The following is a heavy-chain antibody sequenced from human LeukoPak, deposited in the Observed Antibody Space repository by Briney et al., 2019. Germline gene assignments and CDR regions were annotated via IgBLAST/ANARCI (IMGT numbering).Heavy chain of an antibody. Sequence: GGSLRLSCAASGFTFSSYSMNWVRQAPGKGLEWVSGISWNSGSIGYADSVKGRFTISRDNAKNSLYLQMNSLRAEDTALYYCAKDIYDFWSGYYSTRFKDYYYGMDVWGQGTTVTVSS. CDR3: AKDIYDFWSGYYSTRFKDYYYGMDV. D-gene: IGHD3-3*01. CDR1: GFTFSSYS. CDR2: ISWNSGSI. J-gene: IGHJ6*02. V-gene: IGHV3-9*01.